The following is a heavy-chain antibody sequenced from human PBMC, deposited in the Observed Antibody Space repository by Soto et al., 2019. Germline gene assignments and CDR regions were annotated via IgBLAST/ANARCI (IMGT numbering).Heavy chain of an antibody. D-gene: IGHD3-22*01. CDR2: INPNSGGT. V-gene: IGHV1-2*04. Sequence: SVKRSCNAAGYPFTGDYVRWGRRAPGQGLEWMGWINPNSGGTNYAQKFQGWVTMTRDTSISTAYMELSRLRSDDTAVYYCARAGPHYYASSGYEFPNWFDPWGQRTLVTGSS. CDR3: ARAGPHYYASSGYEFPNWFDP. J-gene: IGHJ5*02. CDR1: GYPFTGDY.